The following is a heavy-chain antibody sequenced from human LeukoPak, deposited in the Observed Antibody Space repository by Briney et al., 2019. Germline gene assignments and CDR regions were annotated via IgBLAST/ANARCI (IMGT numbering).Heavy chain of an antibody. CDR2: INDSGRS. J-gene: IGHJ4*02. V-gene: IGHV4-34*01. Sequence: TSETLSLTCGVYGGSFSGYYWSWIRQPPGKGLEWIGEINDSGRSNYKSSLKSRVTISEDTSKNQFSLKLSSVTAADTAVYYCARHLKGGHKAFDYWGQGTLVTVSS. CDR3: ARHLKGGHKAFDY. CDR1: GGSFSGYY. D-gene: IGHD2-15*01.